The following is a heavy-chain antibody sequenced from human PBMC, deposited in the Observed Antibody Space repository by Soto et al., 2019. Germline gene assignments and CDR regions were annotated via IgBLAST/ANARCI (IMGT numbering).Heavy chain of an antibody. CDR1: GGSISSYY. J-gene: IGHJ4*02. D-gene: IGHD3-3*01. CDR2: IYYSGST. CDR3: ARATFFGVIILDY. V-gene: IGHV4-59*01. Sequence: SETLSLTYTVSGGSISSYYWSWIRQPPGKGLEWIGYIYYSGSTNYNPSLKSRVTISVDTSKNQFSLKLSSVTAADTAVYYCARATFFGVIILDYWGQGTLVTVSS.